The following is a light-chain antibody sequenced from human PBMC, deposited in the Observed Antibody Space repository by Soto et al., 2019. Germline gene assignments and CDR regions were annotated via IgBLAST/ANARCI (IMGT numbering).Light chain of an antibody. CDR2: AVS. J-gene: IGKJ5*01. CDR3: LQHDGRPTMT. V-gene: IGKV1-33*01. CDR1: QDIDNS. Sequence: IQLTQSPSSLSASVGETVTITCRASQDIDNSLNWYQHKPGKAPKLLVYAVSFLETGVPSRFSGRGSGTVFSLTINSLQSDDFATYYCLQHDGRPTMTFGQGTRLDSK.